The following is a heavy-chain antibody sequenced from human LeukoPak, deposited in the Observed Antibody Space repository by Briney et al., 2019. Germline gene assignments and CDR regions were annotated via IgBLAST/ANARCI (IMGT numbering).Heavy chain of an antibody. D-gene: IGHD2/OR15-2a*01. Sequence: PSETLSLTCTVSGGSISSYYWSWIRQPPGKGLEWIGYIYTSGSTHYNPSLNSRVTISVDTSKNQFSLKLSSVTAADTAVYYCARGRRIVSIVPRYYFDYWGQGTLVTVSS. CDR1: GGSISSYY. J-gene: IGHJ4*02. CDR3: ARGRRIVSIVPRYYFDY. V-gene: IGHV4-4*09. CDR2: IYTSGST.